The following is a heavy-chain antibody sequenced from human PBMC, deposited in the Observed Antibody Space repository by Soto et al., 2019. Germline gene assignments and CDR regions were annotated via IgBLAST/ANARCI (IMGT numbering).Heavy chain of an antibody. J-gene: IGHJ4*01. CDR3: ARGGFSSSIRFDY. D-gene: IGHD6-6*01. CDR1: SDTFSSYA. V-gene: IGHV1-18*01. Sequence: PRPSVKVSCKASSDTFSSYAINWLRQVPGQGLEWMGWIATFNGDTKYAQKFQGRVTMTADTSTSTAYMELTGLKFDDTAVYYCARGGFSSSIRFDYWGQGTLVTVSS. CDR2: IATFNGDT.